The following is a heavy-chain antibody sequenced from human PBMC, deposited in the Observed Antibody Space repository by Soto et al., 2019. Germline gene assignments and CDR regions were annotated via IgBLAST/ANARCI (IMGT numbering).Heavy chain of an antibody. CDR1: GFTFSSYA. J-gene: IGHJ6*02. Sequence: EVQLLESGGGLVQPGGSLRLSCAASGFTFSSYAMKWVRQAPGKGLEWVSLISESGTITYYADSVKGRFTISRDNSGNTLFLQMYSLSAEDTPVHCCARYIPGVRYYSMDVWGQGTTVTVSS. CDR2: ISESGTIT. V-gene: IGHV3-23*01. D-gene: IGHD2-2*01. CDR3: ARYIPGVRYYSMDV.